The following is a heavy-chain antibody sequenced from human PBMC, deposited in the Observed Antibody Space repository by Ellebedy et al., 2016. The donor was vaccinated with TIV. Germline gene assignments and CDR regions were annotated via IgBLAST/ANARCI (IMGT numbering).Heavy chain of an antibody. D-gene: IGHD6-6*01. J-gene: IGHJ4*02. CDR1: GGSISSYY. CDR3: AREYSSSSPRLGVFDY. V-gene: IGHV4-59*12. CDR2: IYYSGST. Sequence: SETLSLSCTVSGGSISSYYWSWIRKPPGKGLEWIGYIYYSGSTNYNPSLKSRVTISVDTSKNQFSLKLSSVTAADTAVYYCAREYSSSSPRLGVFDYWGQGTLVTVSS.